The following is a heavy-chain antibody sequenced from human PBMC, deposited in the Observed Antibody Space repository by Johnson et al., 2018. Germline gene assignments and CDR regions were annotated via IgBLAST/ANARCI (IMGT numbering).Heavy chain of an antibody. Sequence: QVQLQESGPGMVKPSETLSLTCTVSGGSITNAYWTWIRQPPGKGLEWLAYISDSGTSKYNPSLKSRLTISIDTSKNQFSVKLTSVTAADTAVYFCARTDFGDRDYWGQGILVTVSS. J-gene: IGHJ4*02. D-gene: IGHD4-17*01. CDR2: ISDSGTS. CDR3: ARTDFGDRDY. V-gene: IGHV4-59*01. CDR1: GGSITNAY.